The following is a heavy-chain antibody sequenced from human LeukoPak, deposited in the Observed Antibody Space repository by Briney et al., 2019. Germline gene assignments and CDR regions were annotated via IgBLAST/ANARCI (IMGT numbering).Heavy chain of an antibody. CDR3: ARDFSTYGLDY. J-gene: IGHJ4*02. V-gene: IGHV3-33*01. D-gene: IGHD3-10*01. CDR2: IWYDGSNK. Sequence: GGSLRLSCAASGFTFSSYGMHWVRQAPGKGLEWVAVIWYDGSNKYYADSVKGRFTISRDNSKNTLYLQMNSLRAEDTAAYYCARDFSTYGLDYWGQGTLVTVSS. CDR1: GFTFSSYG.